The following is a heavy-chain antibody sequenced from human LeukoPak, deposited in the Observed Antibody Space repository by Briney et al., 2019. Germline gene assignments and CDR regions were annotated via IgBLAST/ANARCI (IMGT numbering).Heavy chain of an antibody. Sequence: ASVKVSCKASGYTFTSYGISWVRQAPGQGLEWMGWISAYNGNTNYAQKFQGRVTMTTDTSTSTAYMELRSLRSDDTAVYYCAREGYYYGSGSLFDYWGQGTLVTVSS. V-gene: IGHV1-18*01. D-gene: IGHD3-10*01. CDR1: GYTFTSYG. CDR3: AREGYYYGSGSLFDY. CDR2: ISAYNGNT. J-gene: IGHJ4*02.